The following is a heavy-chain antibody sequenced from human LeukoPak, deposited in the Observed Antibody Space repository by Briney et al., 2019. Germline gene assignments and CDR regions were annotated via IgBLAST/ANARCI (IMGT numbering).Heavy chain of an antibody. J-gene: IGHJ6*03. Sequence: GGSLRLSCAASGFTFSAYNMNWVRRTPGKGLEWVSSITTSSSYMFYADSVRGRFTISRDNAENSLYLQMNSLRDGDTAVYYCARDPYSGGYGAYYYYMDVWGKGTTVTVSS. CDR3: ARDPYSGGYGAYYYYMDV. D-gene: IGHD6-19*01. V-gene: IGHV3-21*01. CDR1: GFTFSAYN. CDR2: ITTSSSYM.